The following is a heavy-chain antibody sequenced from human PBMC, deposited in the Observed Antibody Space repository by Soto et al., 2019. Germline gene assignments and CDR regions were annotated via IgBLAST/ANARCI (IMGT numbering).Heavy chain of an antibody. J-gene: IGHJ4*02. Sequence: PGGSLRLSCAASGFTFGSHLMNWVRQAPGKGLEWVATIKEDGSEKYYVDSVKGRFTISRDNAKNSLNLQMNSLRAEDTAVYYCASLYDFWSGYFDYWGQGTLVTVSS. CDR1: GFTFGSHL. V-gene: IGHV3-7*01. CDR2: IKEDGSEK. CDR3: ASLYDFWSGYFDY. D-gene: IGHD3-3*01.